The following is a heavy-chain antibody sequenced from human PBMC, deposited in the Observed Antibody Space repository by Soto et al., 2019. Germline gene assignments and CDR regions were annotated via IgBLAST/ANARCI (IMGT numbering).Heavy chain of an antibody. CDR2: IYYSGST. CDR1: GGSISSGGYC. Sequence: SETLSLTCTVSGGSISSGGYCWSWIRQHPGKGLEWIGYIYYSGSTYYNPSLKSRVTISVDTSKNQFSLKLSSVTAADTAVYYCARDRGYDILTGYRRGYFEYWGQGTLVTVSS. CDR3: ARDRGYDILTGYRRGYFEY. J-gene: IGHJ4*02. D-gene: IGHD3-9*01. V-gene: IGHV4-31*03.